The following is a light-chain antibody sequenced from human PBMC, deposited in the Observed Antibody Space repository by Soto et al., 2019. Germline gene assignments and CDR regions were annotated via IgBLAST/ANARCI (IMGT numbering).Light chain of an antibody. CDR3: QQSNTFVT. V-gene: IGKV1D-12*01. J-gene: IGKJ4*01. CDR1: QDVSFW. Sequence: DIQMTQSPSSVSASVGDRVTITCRASQDVSFWLAWYQQKPGQAPKLLVYTATTLQSGVPSRFSGSGSGTHFTLTINGLQPEDFATYCCQQSNTFVTFGGGTKVDIK. CDR2: TAT.